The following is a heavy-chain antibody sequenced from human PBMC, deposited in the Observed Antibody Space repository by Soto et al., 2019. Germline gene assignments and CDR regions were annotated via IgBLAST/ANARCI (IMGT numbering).Heavy chain of an antibody. D-gene: IGHD2-8*01. J-gene: IGHJ4*02. V-gene: IGHV3-9*01. CDR1: GFTFDDYA. CDR3: AKDKSIRMGVDY. Sequence: EVQLVESGGGLVQPGRSLRLSCAASGFTFDDYAMHWVRQAPGKGLEWVSGISWNSGSIGYADSVKGRFTISRDNAKNSLYLQMNSLRAEDTALYYCAKDKSIRMGVDYWGQGTLVTVSS. CDR2: ISWNSGSI.